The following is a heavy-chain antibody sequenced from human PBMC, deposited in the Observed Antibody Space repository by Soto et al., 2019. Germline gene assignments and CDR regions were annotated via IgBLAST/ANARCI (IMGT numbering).Heavy chain of an antibody. J-gene: IGHJ4*02. Sequence: ELQLVESGGGLVKPGGSLRLSCAASGFDFSNGWMSWVRQAPGNGLEWVGRIKSKIHGGTTDYAAPVKGRFTISRDDSQNTLYLQMNSLNIQDTAAYYCTTDEWEWGQGTLVTVSS. CDR2: IKSKIHGGTT. V-gene: IGHV3-15*05. CDR1: GFDFSNGW. CDR3: TTDEWE. D-gene: IGHD1-26*01.